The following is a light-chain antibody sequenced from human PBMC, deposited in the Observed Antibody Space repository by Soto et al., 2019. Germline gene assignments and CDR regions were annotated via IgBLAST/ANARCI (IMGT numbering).Light chain of an antibody. CDR1: SSDVGGYKY. CDR3: ASYSTSNTPWV. Sequence: QSALTQPASVSGSPGQSITISCTGTSSDVGGYKYVSWYQQPPGKGPKLMIYDVSYRPSGVPSRFSGSKSGNTASLTISGLQVEDEGDYYCASYSTSNTPWVFGGGTKLTVL. J-gene: IGLJ3*02. V-gene: IGLV2-14*03. CDR2: DVS.